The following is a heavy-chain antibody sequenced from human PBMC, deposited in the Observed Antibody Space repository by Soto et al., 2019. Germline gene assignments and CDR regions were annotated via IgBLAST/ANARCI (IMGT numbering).Heavy chain of an antibody. D-gene: IGHD5-18*01. CDR1: GGSISNYY. CDR2: IYYSGST. Sequence: SETLSLSCIVSGGSISNYYWSWIRQPPGKGLEWIGYIYYSGSTNYNPSLTSRVTISVDTSKNQFSLKLSSVTAADTAVYYCARHRYSYGVYYVDYWGQGTLVTVS. CDR3: ARHRYSYGVYYVDY. J-gene: IGHJ4*02. V-gene: IGHV4-59*08.